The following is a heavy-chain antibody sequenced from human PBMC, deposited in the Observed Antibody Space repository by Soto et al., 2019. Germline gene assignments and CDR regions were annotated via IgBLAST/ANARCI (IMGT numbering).Heavy chain of an antibody. CDR2: FDPEDGET. J-gene: IGHJ5*02. V-gene: IGHV1-24*01. Sequence: GSVKGSCKVCGYALTELSMHLVRQAPGKGLEWMGGFDPEDGETIYAQKFQGRVTMTEDTSTDTAYMELSSLRSEDTAVYYCATHPVGASQMTLAWGQGTMVTVSS. CDR3: ATHPVGASQMTLA. D-gene: IGHD1-26*01. CDR1: GYALTELS.